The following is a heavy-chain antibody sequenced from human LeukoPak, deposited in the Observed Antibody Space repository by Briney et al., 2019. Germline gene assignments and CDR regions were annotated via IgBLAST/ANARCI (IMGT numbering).Heavy chain of an antibody. CDR1: GGSISSYY. V-gene: IGHV4-4*07. CDR3: ARLRGATVAHNWFDP. J-gene: IGHJ5*02. D-gene: IGHD6-19*01. CDR2: IYTSGST. Sequence: PSETLSLTCTVSGGSISSYYWSWIRQPAGKGLEWIGRIYTSGSTNYNPSLKSRVTMSVDTSKNQFSLRLSSVTAADTAVYYCARLRGATVAHNWFDPWGQGTLVTVSS.